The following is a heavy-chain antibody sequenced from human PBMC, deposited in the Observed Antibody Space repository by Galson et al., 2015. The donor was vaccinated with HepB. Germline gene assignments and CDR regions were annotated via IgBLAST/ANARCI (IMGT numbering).Heavy chain of an antibody. CDR2: INPNSGGT. D-gene: IGHD3-22*01. V-gene: IGHV1-2*04. J-gene: IGHJ4*02. CDR3: ARVAKRGYYDSSGYLSY. CDR1: GYTFTGYY. Sequence: SVKVSCKASGYTFTGYYMHWVRQAPGQGLEWMGWINPNSGGTNYAQKFQGWVTMTRDTSISTAYMELSRLRSDDTAVYYCARVAKRGYYDSSGYLSYWGQGTLVTVSS.